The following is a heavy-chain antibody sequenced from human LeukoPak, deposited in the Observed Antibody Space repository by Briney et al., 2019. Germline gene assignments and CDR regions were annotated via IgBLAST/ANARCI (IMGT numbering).Heavy chain of an antibody. CDR3: ARGREVTADY. D-gene: IGHD4-23*01. CDR2: INHSGST. CDR1: GESFSGYY. Sequence: SETLSLTCAVYGESFSGYYWSWIRQPPGKGLEWIGEINHSGSTNYNPSLKSRVTISVDTSKNQFSLKLSSVTAADTAVYYCARGREVTADYWGQGTLVTVSS. V-gene: IGHV4-34*01. J-gene: IGHJ4*02.